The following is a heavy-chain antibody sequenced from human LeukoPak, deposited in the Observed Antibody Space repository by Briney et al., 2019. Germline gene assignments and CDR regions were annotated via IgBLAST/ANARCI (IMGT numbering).Heavy chain of an antibody. CDR3: ARNTAMVYSNWFDP. D-gene: IGHD5-18*01. Sequence: ASVKVSCKASGYTFTGYYMHWVRQAPGQGLEWMGWINPNSGGSTSYAQKFQGRVTMTRDMSTSTVYMELSSLRSEDTAVYYCARNTAMVYSNWFDPWGQGTLVTVSS. J-gene: IGHJ5*02. V-gene: IGHV1-46*01. CDR2: INPNSGGST. CDR1: GYTFTGYY.